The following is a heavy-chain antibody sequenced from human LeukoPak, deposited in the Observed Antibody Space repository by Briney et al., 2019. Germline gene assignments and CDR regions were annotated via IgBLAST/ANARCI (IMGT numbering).Heavy chain of an antibody. V-gene: IGHV4-59*12. J-gene: IGHJ3*02. Sequence: SETLSLTCTVSGGSLSSYYWSWIRQPPGKGLEWIGSIYYSGSTYYNPSLKSRVTISVDTSKNQFSLTLSSVTAADTAVYYCARPSGGARTSNDPREILPETMIVQYAFDIWGQGTMVTVSS. CDR3: ARPSGGARTSNDPREILPETMIVQYAFDI. CDR2: IYYSGST. CDR1: GGSLSSYY. D-gene: IGHD3-22*01.